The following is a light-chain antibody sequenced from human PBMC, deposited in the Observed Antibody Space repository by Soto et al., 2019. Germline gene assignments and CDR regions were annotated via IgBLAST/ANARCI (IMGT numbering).Light chain of an antibody. Sequence: DIQMTQSPSSLSASVGDRVTITCRASPGIRNDLAWYQQKPGKAPKRLIYAASRLQSGVPSRFSGSGSGTEFNLTISSLQPEDFATYYCLQHNSYPHTFGQGTKVEIK. CDR3: LQHNSYPHT. J-gene: IGKJ1*01. CDR1: PGIRND. CDR2: AAS. V-gene: IGKV1-17*01.